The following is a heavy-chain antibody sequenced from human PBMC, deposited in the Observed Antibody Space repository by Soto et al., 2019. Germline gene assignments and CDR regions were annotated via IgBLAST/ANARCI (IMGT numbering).Heavy chain of an antibody. D-gene: IGHD2-2*02. Sequence: ASVKVSCKVSGYTLTELSMHWVRQAPGKGLEWMGGFDPEDGETIYAQKFQGRVTMTEDTSTDTAYMELSSLRSEDTAVYYCASSLPAAISEDPGVRGLYYGMDVWGQGTTVTVSS. V-gene: IGHV1-24*01. CDR3: ASSLPAAISEDPGVRGLYYGMDV. J-gene: IGHJ6*02. CDR2: FDPEDGET. CDR1: GYTLTELS.